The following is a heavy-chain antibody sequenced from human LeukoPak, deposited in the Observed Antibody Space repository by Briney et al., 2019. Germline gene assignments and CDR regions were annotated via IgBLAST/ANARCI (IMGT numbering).Heavy chain of an antibody. CDR2: ISGSGGST. D-gene: IGHD6-19*01. V-gene: IGHV3-23*01. J-gene: IGHJ4*02. CDR1: GFTFSSYG. Sequence: GGSLRLSCAASGFTFSSYGMSWVRQAPGKGLEWVSAISGSGGSTYYADSVKGRFTISRDNSKSTLYLQMNSLRAEDTAMYYCVIERAGAFENWGQGTLVTVSS. CDR3: VIERAGAFEN.